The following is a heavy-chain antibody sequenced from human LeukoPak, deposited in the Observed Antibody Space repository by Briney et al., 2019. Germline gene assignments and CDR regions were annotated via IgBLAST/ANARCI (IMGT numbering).Heavy chain of an antibody. CDR3: AKAEGYDILTGLDY. D-gene: IGHD3-9*01. CDR1: GFTFSSYA. V-gene: IGHV3-23*01. CDR2: IGASGGST. J-gene: IGHJ4*02. Sequence: GGSPKHFRATSGFTFSSYAMSWVRQAPGKGLEWVSGIGASGGSTYYADSVKGRFTISRDNSKNTLYLQMNSLRTEDTAVYYCAKAEGYDILTGLDYWGQGTLVAVCS.